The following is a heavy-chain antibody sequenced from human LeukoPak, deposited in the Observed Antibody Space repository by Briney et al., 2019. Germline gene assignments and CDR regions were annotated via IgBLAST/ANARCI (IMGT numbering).Heavy chain of an antibody. CDR3: ARELAGTGLDY. Sequence: ASVKVSCKASGYTFTSYYMHWVRQAPGQGLEWMGIINPSGGSTSYAQKFQGRVTMTRDMSTSTVYMELSSLRSEDTAVYYCARELAGTGLDYWGQGTLVTVSS. D-gene: IGHD6-19*01. J-gene: IGHJ4*02. V-gene: IGHV1-46*01. CDR2: INPSGGST. CDR1: GYTFTSYY.